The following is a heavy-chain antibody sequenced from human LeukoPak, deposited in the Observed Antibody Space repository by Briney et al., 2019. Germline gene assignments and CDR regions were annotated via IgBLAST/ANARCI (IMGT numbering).Heavy chain of an antibody. D-gene: IGHD3-22*01. CDR3: AMVIFSDYYYGMDV. J-gene: IGHJ6*02. CDR1: GGSFSGYY. Sequence: KPSETLSLTCAVYGGSFSGYYWSWIRQPPGKGLEWIGEINHSGSTNYNPSLKSRVTISVDTSKNQFSLKLSSVTAADTAVYYCAMVIFSDYYYGMDVWGQGTTVTVSS. CDR2: INHSGST. V-gene: IGHV4-34*01.